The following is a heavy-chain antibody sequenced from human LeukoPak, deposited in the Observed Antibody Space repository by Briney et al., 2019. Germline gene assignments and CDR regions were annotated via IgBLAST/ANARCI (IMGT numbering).Heavy chain of an antibody. CDR1: GGSFSGYY. V-gene: IGHV4-34*01. Sequence: SETLSLTCAVYGGSFSGYYWSWIRQPPGKGLEWIGEINHSGSTNYNPSLKSRVTISVDTSKNQFSLKLSSVTAADTAVYYCAREGEYSSSSDFDYWGQGTLVTVSS. CDR3: AREGEYSSSSDFDY. CDR2: INHSGST. J-gene: IGHJ4*02. D-gene: IGHD6-6*01.